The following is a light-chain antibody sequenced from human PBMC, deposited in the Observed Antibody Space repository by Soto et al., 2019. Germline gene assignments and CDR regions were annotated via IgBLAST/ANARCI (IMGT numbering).Light chain of an antibody. V-gene: IGKV3-15*01. Sequence: EIVLTQSPAALSVSPGERFTLSCRASQGIGETLAWYQQKPGQTPRLLIYDSSTRAIGIPIRFSGSRSGTEFILTINGLQFEDFAVYYCQRYNTWPLTFGGGTKVEIK. CDR1: QGIGET. CDR2: DSS. CDR3: QRYNTWPLT. J-gene: IGKJ4*01.